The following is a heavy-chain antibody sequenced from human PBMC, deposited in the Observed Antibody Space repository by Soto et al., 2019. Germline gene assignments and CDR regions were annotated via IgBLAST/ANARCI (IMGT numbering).Heavy chain of an antibody. V-gene: IGHV3-30*18. J-gene: IGHJ6*02. CDR1: GFTFSSYG. CDR2: ISYDGSNK. CDR3: AKAYVGGPSVYYYGMDV. D-gene: IGHD3-16*01. Sequence: GGSLRLSCAASGFTFSSYGMHWVRQAPGKGLEWVAVISYDGSNKYYADSVKGRFTISRDNSKNTLYLQMNSLRAEDTAVYYCAKAYVGGPSVYYYGMDVRGQGTTVTVSS.